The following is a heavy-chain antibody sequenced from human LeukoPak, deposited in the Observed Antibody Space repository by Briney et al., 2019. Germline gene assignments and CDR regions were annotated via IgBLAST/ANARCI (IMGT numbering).Heavy chain of an antibody. CDR1: GFTFSNYI. J-gene: IGHJ4*02. CDR2: ISSSSSYI. V-gene: IGHV3-21*01. D-gene: IGHD2-15*01. CDR3: ARVNECCTGGTCRLDY. Sequence: GGSLRLSCAASGFTFSNYIINWVRQAPGKGLEWVSSISSSSSYIYYADSVKGRFTISRDNAKNTLYLQMNSLRDEDTAVYYCARVNECCTGGTCRLDYWGQGALVTVSS.